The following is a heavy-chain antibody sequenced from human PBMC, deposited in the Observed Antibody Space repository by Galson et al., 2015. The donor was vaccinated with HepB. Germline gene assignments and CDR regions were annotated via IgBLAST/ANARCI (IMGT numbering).Heavy chain of an antibody. V-gene: IGHV3-30-3*01. CDR3: ARAGYKANGGYSHY. D-gene: IGHD3-22*01. CDR1: GFTFGSYA. CDR2: ISYDGSNK. J-gene: IGHJ4*02. Sequence: SLRLSCAASGFTFGSYAMHLVRQAPGKGLEWVAVISYDGSNKNYADSVNGRYTISGDNSKNTLYLQVNSLQADDTAVYYCARAGYKANGGYSHYWGQGTLVTVSS.